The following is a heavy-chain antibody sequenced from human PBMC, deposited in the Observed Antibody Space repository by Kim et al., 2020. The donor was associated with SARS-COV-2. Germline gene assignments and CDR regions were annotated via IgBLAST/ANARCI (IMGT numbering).Heavy chain of an antibody. V-gene: IGHV3-23*01. Sequence: GGSLRLSCAASGFTFSDSDMSWVRQAPGKGLEWVSAISGSGTYTYYADFVKGRFTISRDNSKNTLYLQVNSLRAEDTAVYFCVKRGMDGGNPYDFQYWGQGTLITVSS. D-gene: IGHD2-15*01. CDR1: GFTFSDSD. CDR3: VKRGMDGGNPYDFQY. J-gene: IGHJ1*01. CDR2: ISGSGTYT.